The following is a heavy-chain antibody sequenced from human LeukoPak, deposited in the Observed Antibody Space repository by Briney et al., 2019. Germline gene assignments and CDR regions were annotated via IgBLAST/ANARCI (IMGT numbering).Heavy chain of an antibody. CDR2: INHSGST. J-gene: IGHJ4*02. D-gene: IGHD2-15*01. CDR3: AGPYPAAYFDY. Sequence: PSETLSLTCAVYGGSISGYYWSWIRQPPGKGLEWIGEINHSGSTNYNPSLKSRVTISVDTSKNQFSLKLSSVTAADTAVYYCAGPYPAAYFDYWGQGTLVTVSS. CDR1: GGSISGYY. V-gene: IGHV4-34*01.